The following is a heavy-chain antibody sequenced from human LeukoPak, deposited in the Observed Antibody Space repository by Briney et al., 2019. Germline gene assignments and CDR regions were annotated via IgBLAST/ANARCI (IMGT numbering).Heavy chain of an antibody. CDR3: ARQTTVTTGFDP. CDR1: GGTFSSYA. V-gene: IGHV1-69*05. D-gene: IGHD4-11*01. CDR2: IIPIFGTA. J-gene: IGHJ5*02. Sequence: ASVKVSCKVSGGTFSSYAISWVRQAPGQGLEWMGRIIPIFGTANYAQKFQGRVTITTDESTSTAYMELSSLRSEDTAVYYCARQTTVTTGFDPWGQGTLVTVSS.